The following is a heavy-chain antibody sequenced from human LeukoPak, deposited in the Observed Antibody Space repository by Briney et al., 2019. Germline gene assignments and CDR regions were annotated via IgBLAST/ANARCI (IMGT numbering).Heavy chain of an antibody. D-gene: IGHD3-3*01. J-gene: IGHJ5*02. CDR3: ASWFWSGYNWFAP. CDR2: IIPIFGTA. CDR1: GGTFSSYA. Sequence: ASVKVSCKASGGTFSSYAISWVRQAPGQGLEWMGGIIPIFGTANYAQKFQGRVTITADESTSTAYMELSSLRSEDTAVYYWASWFWSGYNWFAPWGQGTLVTVSS. V-gene: IGHV1-69*13.